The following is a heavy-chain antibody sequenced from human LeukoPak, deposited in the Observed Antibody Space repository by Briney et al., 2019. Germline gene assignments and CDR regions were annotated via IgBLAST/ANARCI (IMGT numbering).Heavy chain of an antibody. CDR3: ARDWGIAAATPYYFDH. CDR1: VGSISSGNYY. J-gene: IGHJ4*02. D-gene: IGHD6-13*01. CDR2: IYMSGSP. Sequence: PSQTLSLTCTVSVGSISSGNYYYSWIRQSAGKGMEWIGNIYMSGSPRYNPSLMSRVAMSVDTSKNQFSLKISSATAADTAVYYCARDWGIAAATPYYFDHWGQGILVTVSS. V-gene: IGHV4-61*09.